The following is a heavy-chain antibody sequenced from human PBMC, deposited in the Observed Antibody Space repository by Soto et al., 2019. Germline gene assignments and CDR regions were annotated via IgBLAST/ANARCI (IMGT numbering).Heavy chain of an antibody. CDR1: GGSISSGDYY. V-gene: IGHV4-30-4*01. J-gene: IGHJ5*02. Sequence: PSETLSLTCTVSGGSISSGDYYCSWIRQPPGKGLELIGYIYYSVSTYYNPSLKSRVTISVDTSKNQVSLKLSSVNAADTAVYYCARGGYNRNYVDGTSWFDPWGQGSLVNVCS. D-gene: IGHD1-7*01. CDR3: ARGGYNRNYVDGTSWFDP. CDR2: IYYSVST.